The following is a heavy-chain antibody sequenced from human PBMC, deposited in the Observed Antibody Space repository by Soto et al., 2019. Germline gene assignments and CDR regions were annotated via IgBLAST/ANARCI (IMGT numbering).Heavy chain of an antibody. D-gene: IGHD3-10*01. J-gene: IGHJ4*02. Sequence: QVQLVQSGAEVKKPGSSVKVSCKASGGTFSSYAFSWVRQAPGQRLEWMGGILPVFGTTNYAQRFQDRLTITADESTGTAYMDLSSLRSDDTAVYYCFLGLTALVWGVLEFWGQGTLFTVSS. CDR1: GGTFSSYA. V-gene: IGHV1-69*01. CDR3: FLGLTALVWGVLEF. CDR2: ILPVFGTT.